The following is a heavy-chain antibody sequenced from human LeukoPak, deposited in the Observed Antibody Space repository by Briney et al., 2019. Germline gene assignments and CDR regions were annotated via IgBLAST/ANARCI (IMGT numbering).Heavy chain of an antibody. CDR1: GFTVSSNY. CDR3: ARAALQEAFGI. CDR2: IYSGGST. J-gene: IGHJ3*02. V-gene: IGHV3-53*01. Sequence: GGSLRLSCAASGFTVSSNYMSWVRQAPGKGLEWVSVIYSGGSTYYADSVKGRFTISRDNSKNTLYLQMNSLRAEDTAVYYCARAALQEAFGIWGQGTMVTVSS. D-gene: IGHD2-15*01.